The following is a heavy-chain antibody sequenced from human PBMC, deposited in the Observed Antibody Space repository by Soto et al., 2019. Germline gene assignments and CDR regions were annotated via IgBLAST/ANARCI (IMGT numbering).Heavy chain of an antibody. V-gene: IGHV3-30*18. CDR2: ISYDGSNK. CDR1: GFTFSSYG. J-gene: IGHJ4*02. D-gene: IGHD6-19*01. CDR3: AKDLGEWLVRGAQY. Sequence: QVQLVESGGGVVQPGRSLRLSCGASGFTFSSYGMHWVRQAPGKGLEWVAVISYDGSNKYYADSVKGRFTISRDNSKNTLYLQMNSLRAEDTAVYYCAKDLGEWLVRGAQYWGQGTLVTVSS.